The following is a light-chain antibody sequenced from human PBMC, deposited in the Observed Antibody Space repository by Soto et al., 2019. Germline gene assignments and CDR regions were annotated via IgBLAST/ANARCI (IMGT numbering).Light chain of an antibody. CDR2: NND. J-gene: IGLJ3*02. V-gene: IGLV1-47*02. CDR1: SSNLGKNL. CDR3: AAWDDRPSGRV. Sequence: QSVLTQPPSASGTPGQRVTISCSGSSSNLGKNLVYWYQQLPGTSPKLLIYNNDQLPSGVPDRFSGSKSGTSASLAISGLRSEDEADYYCAAWDDRPSGRVFGGGTKLTVL.